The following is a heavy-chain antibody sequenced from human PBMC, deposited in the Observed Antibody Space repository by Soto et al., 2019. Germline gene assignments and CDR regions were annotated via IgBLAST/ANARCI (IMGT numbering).Heavy chain of an antibody. V-gene: IGHV3-7*04. J-gene: IGHJ6*02. Sequence: EVQLVESGGGLVQPGGSLRLSCAASGFTFNTYWMTWVRQAPGKGLEWVANIEQDGSETYYVDSVKGRFTISRDNAKNSLYLQMNSLRAEDTAVYYCARDPPYGSGTSQNYGMDVWGQGTTVTVSS. CDR3: ARDPPYGSGTSQNYGMDV. CDR2: IEQDGSET. D-gene: IGHD3-10*01. CDR1: GFTFNTYW.